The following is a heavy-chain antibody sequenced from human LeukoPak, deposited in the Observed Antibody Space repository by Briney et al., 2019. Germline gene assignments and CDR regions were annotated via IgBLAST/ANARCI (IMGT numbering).Heavy chain of an antibody. Sequence: GGSLRLSCAASGFRSSSYAMNWVRQTPGKGLEWVSRISGSGAMTYYTDSVKGRFTISRDNSKNTLFLQVNSLRAEDTAVYYCAKNGIAGLGDNWFDSWGHGTLVTVSS. J-gene: IGHJ5*01. CDR2: ISGSGAMT. V-gene: IGHV3-23*01. D-gene: IGHD6-13*01. CDR1: GFRSSSYA. CDR3: AKNGIAGLGDNWFDS.